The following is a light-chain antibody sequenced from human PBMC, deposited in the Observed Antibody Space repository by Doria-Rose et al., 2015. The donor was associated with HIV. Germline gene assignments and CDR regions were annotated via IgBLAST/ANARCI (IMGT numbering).Light chain of an antibody. J-gene: IGKJ1*01. V-gene: IGKV3-20*01. CDR3: QQFASSLPT. Sequence: ASQRVTRNYLAWYQQKTGQAPRLLIYGASTRATDIPDRFSGSGSGTDFTLTITRLEPEDFAVYYCQQFASSLPTFGQGTKVEIK. CDR1: QRVTRNY. CDR2: GAS.